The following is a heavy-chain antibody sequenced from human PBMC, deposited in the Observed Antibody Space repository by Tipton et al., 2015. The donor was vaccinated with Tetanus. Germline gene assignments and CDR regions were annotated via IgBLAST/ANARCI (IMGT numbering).Heavy chain of an antibody. CDR3: AREAEDIVTVVAGNLDH. CDR1: GFTLSSYG. Sequence: SLRLSCAASGFTLSSYGMHWVRQAPGKGLEWVALISHDGYKKEYADSVKGRFTISRDISKNTLYLQMNSLRVEDTAVYFCAREAEDIVTVVAGNLDHWGQGTLVTVSS. J-gene: IGHJ4*02. V-gene: IGHV3-30*03. D-gene: IGHD2-15*01. CDR2: ISHDGYKK.